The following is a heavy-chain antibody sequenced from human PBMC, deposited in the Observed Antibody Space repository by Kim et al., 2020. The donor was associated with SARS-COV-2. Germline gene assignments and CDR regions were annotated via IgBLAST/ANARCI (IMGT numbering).Heavy chain of an antibody. V-gene: IGHV4-4*02. CDR3: ARKIHYYGSGGYYFDY. Sequence: SETLSLTCAVSGGSISSSNWWSWVRQPPGKGLGWIGEIHHSGRTNYNPSLKSRATISGDKSKNQFSRRLSSVTAADTAVYYCARKIHYYGSGGYYFDYWGQGTLVTVPS. CDR2: IHHSGRT. D-gene: IGHD3-10*01. CDR1: GGSISSSNW. J-gene: IGHJ4*02.